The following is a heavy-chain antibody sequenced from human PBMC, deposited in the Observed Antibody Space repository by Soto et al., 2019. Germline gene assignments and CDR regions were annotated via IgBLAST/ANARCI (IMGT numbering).Heavy chain of an antibody. V-gene: IGHV4-4*02. J-gene: IGHJ5*02. CDR2: IYHSGST. CDR1: GGSISSSNW. CDR3: ARVDRPWYSSGWANWFDP. Sequence: SETLTLTCAVSGGSISSSNWWSWVRQPPGKGLEWIGEIYHSGSTNYNPSLKSRVTISVDKSKTQFSLKLSSVTAADTAVYYCARVDRPWYSSGWANWFDPWGQGTLVTVSS. D-gene: IGHD6-19*01.